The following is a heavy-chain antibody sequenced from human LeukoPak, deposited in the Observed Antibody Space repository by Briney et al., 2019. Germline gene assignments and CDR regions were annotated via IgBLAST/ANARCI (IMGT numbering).Heavy chain of an antibody. Sequence: ASVKVSCEASGYTFTGYYMHWVRQAPGQGLEWMGWINPNSGGTNYAQKFQGRVTMTRDTSISTAYMELSRLRSDDTAVYYCAREVRGAVAGGFDYWGQGTLVTVSS. CDR1: GYTFTGYY. V-gene: IGHV1-2*02. J-gene: IGHJ4*02. CDR3: AREVRGAVAGGFDY. D-gene: IGHD6-19*01. CDR2: INPNSGGT.